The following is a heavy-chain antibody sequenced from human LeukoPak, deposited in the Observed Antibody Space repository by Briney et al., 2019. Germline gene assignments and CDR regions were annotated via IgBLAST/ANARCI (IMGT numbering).Heavy chain of an antibody. CDR3: ARDRSLSRDGYNYAPHGAFDI. D-gene: IGHD5-24*01. V-gene: IGHV1-69*01. Sequence: GSSVKVSCKASGGTFSSYAISWVRQAPGQGLEWMGGIIPIFGTANYAQNFQGRVTITADESTSTAYMELSSLRSEDTAVYYCARDRSLSRDGYNYAPHGAFDIWGQGTMVTVSS. CDR1: GGTFSSYA. CDR2: IIPIFGTA. J-gene: IGHJ3*02.